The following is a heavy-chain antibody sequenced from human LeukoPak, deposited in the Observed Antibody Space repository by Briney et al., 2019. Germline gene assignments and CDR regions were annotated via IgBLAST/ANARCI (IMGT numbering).Heavy chain of an antibody. Sequence: ASVKVSCKASGYTFSGYYIHWVRQAPGQGLEWMGWISAYNGNTNYAQKLQGRVTMTTDTSTSTAYMELRSLRSDDTAVYYCARDPTVGATYYYYYGMDVWGQGTTVTVSS. CDR1: GYTFSGYY. CDR2: ISAYNGNT. V-gene: IGHV1-18*04. CDR3: ARDPTVGATYYYYYGMDV. J-gene: IGHJ6*02. D-gene: IGHD1-26*01.